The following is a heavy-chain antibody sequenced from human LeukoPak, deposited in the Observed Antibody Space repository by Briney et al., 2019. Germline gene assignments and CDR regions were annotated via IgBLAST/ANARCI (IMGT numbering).Heavy chain of an antibody. J-gene: IGHJ3*02. CDR1: GFTFSSFA. D-gene: IGHD3-10*01. V-gene: IGHV3-23*01. Sequence: GGSLRLSCAASGFTFSSFAMTWVRQAPGKGLEWVSAISAGGGTTYYADSVQGRFTISRVNSKNTLDLQMNSLRAEDTAVYYCAKVLYGSGSSAPFDIWGQGTMVTVSS. CDR2: ISAGGGTT. CDR3: AKVLYGSGSSAPFDI.